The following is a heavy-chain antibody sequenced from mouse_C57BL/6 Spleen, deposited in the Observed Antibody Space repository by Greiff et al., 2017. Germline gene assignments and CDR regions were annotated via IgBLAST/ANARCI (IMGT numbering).Heavy chain of an antibody. J-gene: IGHJ2*01. Sequence: EVQGVESGGGLVKPGGSLKLSCAASGFTFSSYAMSWVRQTPEKRLEWVATISDGGSYTYYPDNVKGRFTISRDNAKNNLYLQMSHLKSEDTAMYYCARYGSLDYWGQGTTLTVSS. D-gene: IGHD1-1*01. V-gene: IGHV5-4*01. CDR3: ARYGSLDY. CDR1: GFTFSSYA. CDR2: ISDGGSYT.